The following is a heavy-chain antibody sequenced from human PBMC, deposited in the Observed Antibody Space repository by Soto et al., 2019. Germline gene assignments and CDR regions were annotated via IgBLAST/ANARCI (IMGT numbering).Heavy chain of an antibody. CDR3: ARADSSSWYFYYYYGMDV. D-gene: IGHD6-13*01. Sequence: QVQLQESGPGLVKPSETLSLTCTVSGGSISSYYWSWIRQPTGKGLAWIGYIYYSGSTKYNPSLKRRVTISVDTSKNQFSLKLSSVTAADTAVYYCARADSSSWYFYYYYGMDVWGQGTTVSVSS. J-gene: IGHJ6*02. CDR2: IYYSGST. CDR1: GGSISSYY. V-gene: IGHV4-59*01.